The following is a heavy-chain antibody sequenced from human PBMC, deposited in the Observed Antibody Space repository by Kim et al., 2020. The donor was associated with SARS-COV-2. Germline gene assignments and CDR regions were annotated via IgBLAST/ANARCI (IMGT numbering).Heavy chain of an antibody. CDR1: GFTFSSYG. V-gene: IGHV3-30*18. CDR3: AKDGGIVGATTYFDY. J-gene: IGHJ4*02. D-gene: IGHD1-26*01. Sequence: GGSLRLSCAASGFTFSSYGMHWVRQAPGKGLEWVAVISYDGSNKYYADSVKGRFTISRDNSKNTLYLQMNSLRAEDTAVYYCAKDGGIVGATTYFDYWGQGTLVTVSS. CDR2: ISYDGSNK.